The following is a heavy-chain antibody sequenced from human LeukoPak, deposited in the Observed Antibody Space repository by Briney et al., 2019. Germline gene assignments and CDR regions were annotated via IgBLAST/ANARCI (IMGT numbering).Heavy chain of an antibody. CDR2: ISNSGGP. Sequence: SETLSLTCTVSSASVSSYYWSWVRQPPGGGLEWIGYISNSGGPSYNPSFKSRVTFSADTSKNHLSLKLNSVTPADTAVYFCARGGAGPLRDWGQGTLVTVSS. CDR3: ARGGAGPLRD. D-gene: IGHD3-16*01. J-gene: IGHJ4*02. V-gene: IGHV4-59*02. CDR1: SASVSSYY.